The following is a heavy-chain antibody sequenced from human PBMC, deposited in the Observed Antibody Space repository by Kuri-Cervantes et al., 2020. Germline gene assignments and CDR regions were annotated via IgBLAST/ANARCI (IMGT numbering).Heavy chain of an antibody. V-gene: IGHV3-7*03. CDR2: IKQGGSEK. D-gene: IGHD3-10*01. Sequence: GESLKISCAASGFTFSSYWMSWVRQAPGKGLEWVANIKQGGSEKYYVDSVKGRFTISRDNAKNSLYLQMNSLRAEDTALYYCAKALGSGSYVYGMDVWGQGTTVTVSS. CDR3: AKALGSGSYVYGMDV. J-gene: IGHJ6*02. CDR1: GFTFSSYW.